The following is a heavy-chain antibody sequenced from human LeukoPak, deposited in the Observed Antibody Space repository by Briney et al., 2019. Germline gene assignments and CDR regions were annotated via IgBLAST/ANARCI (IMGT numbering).Heavy chain of an antibody. V-gene: IGHV1-2*04. D-gene: IGHD3-9*01. Sequence: ASVKVSCKASGYTFTGYYMHWVRQAPGQGLEWMGWINPNSGGTNYAQKFQGWVTMTRDTSISTAYMELSRLRSDDTAVYYCARLGRGRFPRVISLGTIFCWGQGTLVTVSS. CDR1: GYTFTGYY. J-gene: IGHJ4*02. CDR2: INPNSGGT. CDR3: ARLGRGRFPRVISLGTIFC.